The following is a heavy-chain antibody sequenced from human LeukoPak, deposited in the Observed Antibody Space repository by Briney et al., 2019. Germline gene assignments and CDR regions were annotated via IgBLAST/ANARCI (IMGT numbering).Heavy chain of an antibody. D-gene: IGHD6-19*01. CDR3: ARARAVAGPYYFDY. Sequence: SETLSLTCTVSGGSISSYYWRWIRQPAGKGLEWIGRIYTSGSTNYNPSLKSRVTMSVDTSKNQFSLKLSSVTAADTAVYYCARARAVAGPYYFDYWGQGTLVTVSS. V-gene: IGHV4-4*07. CDR1: GGSISSYY. CDR2: IYTSGST. J-gene: IGHJ4*02.